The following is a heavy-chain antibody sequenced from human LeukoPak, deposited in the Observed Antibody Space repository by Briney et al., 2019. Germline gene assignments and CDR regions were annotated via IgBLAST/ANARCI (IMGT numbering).Heavy chain of an antibody. CDR2: INAGNGNT. J-gene: IGHJ6*03. Sequence: ASVKVSCKASGYTFTHYAIHWVRQAPGQRLEWMGWINAGNGNTKYSQEFQDRITITRDTSASTAYMELSSLRSEDTAVYYCARVLRGSSSSNPWYYYYYMDVWGKGTTVTVSS. CDR3: ARVLRGSSSSNPWYYYYYMDV. D-gene: IGHD6-6*01. V-gene: IGHV1-3*03. CDR1: GYTFTHYA.